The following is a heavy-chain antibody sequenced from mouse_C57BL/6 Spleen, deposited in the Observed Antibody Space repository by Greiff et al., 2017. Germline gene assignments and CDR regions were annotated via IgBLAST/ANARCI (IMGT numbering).Heavy chain of an antibody. V-gene: IGHV8-8*01. CDR3: AQIGTHNYGSGHWFFDV. CDR1: GFSLSTFGMG. J-gene: IGHJ1*03. Sequence: QVTLKESGPGILQPSPTLSLTCSFSGFSLSTFGMGVGWIRQPSGKGLVWLAHLWWDDDKYYNPALKSGITISKKTSKNQVFLKITNVDTADTATHYCAQIGTHNYGSGHWFFDVWGTGTPVTVSS. D-gene: IGHD1-1*01. CDR2: LWWDDDK.